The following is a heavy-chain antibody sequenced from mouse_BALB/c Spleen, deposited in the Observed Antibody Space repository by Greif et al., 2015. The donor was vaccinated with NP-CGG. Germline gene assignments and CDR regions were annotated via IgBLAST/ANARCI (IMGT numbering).Heavy chain of an antibody. CDR3: ARKITGSFDY. CDR1: GYAFTNYF. Sequence: VKVVESGAELVRPGTSVKVSCKASGYAFTNYFIEWIKQRPGQGLEWIGVINPGSANTNYNEKFKDKATLTADKSSSTAYMQLSSLTSDDSAVYFCARKITGSFDYWGQGTTLTVSS. CDR2: INPGSANT. D-gene: IGHD4-1*01. J-gene: IGHJ2*01. V-gene: IGHV1-54*03.